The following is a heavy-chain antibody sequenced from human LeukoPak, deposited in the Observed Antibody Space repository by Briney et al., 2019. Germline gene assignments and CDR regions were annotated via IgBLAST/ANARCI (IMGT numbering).Heavy chain of an antibody. CDR3: ARLSTVTTSFDY. J-gene: IGHJ4*02. V-gene: IGHV4-4*07. D-gene: IGHD4-17*01. Sequence: SETLSLTCTVSGGSISSYYWSWIRQAAGKGLEWIGRIYSSGSTNYNPSLKSRVTMSVDTSKNQFSLKLRSVTAADTAVYYCARLSTVTTSFDYWGQGTLVTVSS. CDR2: IYSSGST. CDR1: GGSISSYY.